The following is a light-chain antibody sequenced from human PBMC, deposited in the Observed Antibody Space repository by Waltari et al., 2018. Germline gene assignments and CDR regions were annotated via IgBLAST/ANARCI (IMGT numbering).Light chain of an antibody. CDR3: ALWDDSVTGWV. CDR1: SPAIETND. V-gene: IGLV1-47*01. J-gene: IGLJ3*02. Sequence: QSVLTQPPSASATPGQTVPIPCSGSSPAIETNDVFWYQQVPGTAPRLLMIRNSQRPSGVPERFSGSKSGTSASLAISGLRSEDEADYYCALWDDSVTGWVFGGGTKLTVL. CDR2: RNS.